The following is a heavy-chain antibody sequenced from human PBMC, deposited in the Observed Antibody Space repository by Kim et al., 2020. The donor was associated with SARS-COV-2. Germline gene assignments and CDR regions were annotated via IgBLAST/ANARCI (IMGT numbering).Heavy chain of an antibody. Sequence: GGSLRLSCVASGFIFSDFGMHWVRQAPGKGLEWVAVIWYDGTNKYYADSVKGRFTISRDSSKSTLYLQMNSLRGEDTAVYYCARGSGYYWGVGGYGGQGT. CDR3: ARGSGYYWGVGGY. D-gene: IGHD3-22*01. CDR1: GFIFSDFG. V-gene: IGHV3-33*01. CDR2: IWYDGTNK. J-gene: IGHJ1*01.